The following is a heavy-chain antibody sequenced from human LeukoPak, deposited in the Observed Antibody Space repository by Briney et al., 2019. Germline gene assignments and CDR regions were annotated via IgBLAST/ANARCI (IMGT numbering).Heavy chain of an antibody. CDR3: ARDIAAPGPDSWFDP. CDR2: ISGSGGST. Sequence: GGSLRLSCAASGFTFSSYAVSWVRQAPGKGLEWVSAISGSGGSTYYADSVKGRFTISRDNSKNTLYLQMNSLRAEDTAVYYCARDIAAPGPDSWFDPWGQGTLVTVSS. CDR1: GFTFSSYA. V-gene: IGHV3-23*01. D-gene: IGHD6-6*01. J-gene: IGHJ5*02.